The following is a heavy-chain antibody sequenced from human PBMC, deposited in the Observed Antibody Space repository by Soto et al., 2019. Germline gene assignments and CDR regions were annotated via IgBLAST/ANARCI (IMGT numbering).Heavy chain of an antibody. V-gene: IGHV3-48*03. CDR2: ISSSGSTI. Sequence: GGALRLSSAASGFTFSSYEMNWVRQAPGKGLEGVSYISSSGSTIYYADSVKGRFTISRDNPKNSLSLQMNSLRAENTAVYYFERDRGEVYCANGGCFGGGMDVWGQGTTVTVSS. J-gene: IGHJ6*02. CDR3: ERDRGEVYCANGGCFGGGMDV. D-gene: IGHD2-8*01. CDR1: GFTFSSYE.